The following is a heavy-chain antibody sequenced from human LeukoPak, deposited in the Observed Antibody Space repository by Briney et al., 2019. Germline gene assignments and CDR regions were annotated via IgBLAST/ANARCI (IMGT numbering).Heavy chain of an antibody. Sequence: GGSLRLSCAASGFTFSSYAMSWVRQAPGKGLEWVPAISGSGGSTYYADSVKGRFTISRDNSKNTLYLQMNSLRAEDTAVYYCAKVVALRDYFDYWGQGTLVTVSS. CDR2: ISGSGGST. D-gene: IGHD5-12*01. V-gene: IGHV3-23*01. J-gene: IGHJ4*02. CDR1: GFTFSSYA. CDR3: AKVVALRDYFDY.